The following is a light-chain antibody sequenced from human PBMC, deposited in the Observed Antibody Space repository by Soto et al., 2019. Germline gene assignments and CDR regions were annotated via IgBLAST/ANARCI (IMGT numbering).Light chain of an antibody. CDR1: QSISIW. J-gene: IGKJ1*01. CDR3: QQYSTYTPRT. V-gene: IGKV1-5*03. CDR2: KAS. Sequence: DIQMTQSPSPLSAAVGSRVTITGRSSQSISIWLAWYQQKPGKAPKILIYKASSLESGVPSRFSGSGSGTEFTLTISSLQPEDFATYYCQQYSTYTPRTFGQGTKVDIK.